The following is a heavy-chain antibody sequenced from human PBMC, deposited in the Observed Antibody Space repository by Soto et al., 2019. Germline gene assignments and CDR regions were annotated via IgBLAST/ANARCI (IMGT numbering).Heavy chain of an antibody. CDR2: IYYSGST. J-gene: IGHJ2*01. Sequence: PSETLSLTCTVSGGSISSGGYYWSWIRQHPGKGLEWIGYIYYSGSTYYNPSLKSRVTISVDTSKNQFSLKLSSVTAADTAVYYCASLRLDYGDYPGEDWYFDLWGRGTLVTVSS. V-gene: IGHV4-31*03. CDR3: ASLRLDYGDYPGEDWYFDL. D-gene: IGHD4-17*01. CDR1: GGSISSGGYY.